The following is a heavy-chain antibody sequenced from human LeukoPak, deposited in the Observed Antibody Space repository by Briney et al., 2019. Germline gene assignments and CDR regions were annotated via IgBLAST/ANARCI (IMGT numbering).Heavy chain of an antibody. D-gene: IGHD3-10*01. Sequence: PGGSLRLSCEGSGFSFSSYWMTWVRQSPGKGPEWVANIKQDESERYTVDSVKGRFTISRDNAKNSVYLQTNSLRAEDTALYYCARLSAYYYGSYFYYYMDVWGKGTTVTVSS. CDR3: ARLSAYYYGSYFYYYMDV. V-gene: IGHV3-7*01. CDR2: IKQDESER. J-gene: IGHJ6*03. CDR1: GFSFSSYW.